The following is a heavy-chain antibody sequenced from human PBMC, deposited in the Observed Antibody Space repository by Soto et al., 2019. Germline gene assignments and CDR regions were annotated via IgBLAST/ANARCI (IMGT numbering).Heavy chain of an antibody. V-gene: IGHV4-38-2*01. J-gene: IGHJ6*02. CDR2: IYHSGST. Sequence: KPSETLSLTCAASGYSISSGYYWGWIRQPPGKGLEWIGSIYHSGSTYNNPSLKSRVTISVDTSKNQFSLKLSSVTAADTAVYYCARVGGYGMDVWGQGTTVTVSS. D-gene: IGHD3-10*01. CDR1: GYSISSGYY. CDR3: ARVGGYGMDV.